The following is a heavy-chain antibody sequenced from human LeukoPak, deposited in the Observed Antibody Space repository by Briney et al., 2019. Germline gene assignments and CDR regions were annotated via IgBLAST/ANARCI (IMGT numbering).Heavy chain of an antibody. J-gene: IGHJ4*02. CDR2: ISGSGGST. CDR3: AKLNYGDYTYFDY. D-gene: IGHD4-17*01. Sequence: PGGSLRLSCTASGFTFSSYAMGWVRQAPGKGLEWVSAISGSGGSTYYADSVKGRFSISRDNAKNTVYVHMNSLRAEDTAVYYCAKLNYGDYTYFDYWGQGTLVTVSS. CDR1: GFTFSSYA. V-gene: IGHV3-23*01.